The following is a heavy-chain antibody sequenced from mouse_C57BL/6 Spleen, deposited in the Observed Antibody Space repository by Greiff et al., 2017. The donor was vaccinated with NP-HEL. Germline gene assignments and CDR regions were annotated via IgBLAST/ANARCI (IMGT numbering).Heavy chain of an antibody. Sequence: VQLQQSGPGLVQPSQSLSITCTVSGFSLTSYGVHWVRQPPGKGLEWLGVIWSGGSTDYNAAFISRLSISKDNSKSQVFFKMNSLQADDTAIYYCDKIDYGSSYEYFDVWGTGTTVTVSS. CDR3: DKIDYGSSYEYFDV. J-gene: IGHJ1*03. CDR2: IWSGGST. CDR1: GFSLTSYG. D-gene: IGHD1-1*01. V-gene: IGHV2-4*01.